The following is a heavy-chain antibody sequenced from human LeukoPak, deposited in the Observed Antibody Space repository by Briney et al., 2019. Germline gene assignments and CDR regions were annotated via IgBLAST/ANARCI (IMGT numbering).Heavy chain of an antibody. Sequence: SGPTLANPPYTLTLTQTLSGLSLTNRRVGVGWLRQPPVKVLEWLPLLHSDDNKCYSPSRKTRLNLTKDTSKNQVVLRMTNMDPVDTGTYYCAHSIRYFDWLFFPPCYFDYWGQGTLVSVSS. V-gene: IGHV2-5*02. CDR3: AHSIRYFDWLFFPPCYFDY. D-gene: IGHD3-9*01. CDR2: LHSDDNK. J-gene: IGHJ4*02. CDR1: GLSLTNRRVG.